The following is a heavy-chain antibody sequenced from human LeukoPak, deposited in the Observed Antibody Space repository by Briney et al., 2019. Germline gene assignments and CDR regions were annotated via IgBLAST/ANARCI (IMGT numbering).Heavy chain of an antibody. CDR2: INPNSGGT. CDR1: GYTFTCYY. D-gene: IGHD5-12*01. J-gene: IGHJ4*02. CDR3: ARAPGYSGYDTLFDY. V-gene: IGHV1-2*02. Sequence: ASVKLSCKASGYTFTCYYMHWVRQAPGQGLEWMGWINPNSGGTKYAQKFQGRVTMTRDTSISTAYMDLSRLRSDDTAVYYCARAPGYSGYDTLFDYWGQGTLVTVSS.